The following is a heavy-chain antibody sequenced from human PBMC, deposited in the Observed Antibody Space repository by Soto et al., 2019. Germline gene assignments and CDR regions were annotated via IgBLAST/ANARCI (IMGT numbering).Heavy chain of an antibody. CDR3: ARIYYVSVFDY. Sequence: SETLSLTCTVSGGSVSSSSYYWGWIRQPPGKGLEWIGSIYYSGSTYYNPSLKSRVTISVDTSKNQFSLKLSSVTAADTAVYYCARIYYVSVFDYWGQGTLVTVSS. CDR1: GGSVSSSSYY. J-gene: IGHJ4*02. V-gene: IGHV4-39*01. CDR2: IYYSGST. D-gene: IGHD3-22*01.